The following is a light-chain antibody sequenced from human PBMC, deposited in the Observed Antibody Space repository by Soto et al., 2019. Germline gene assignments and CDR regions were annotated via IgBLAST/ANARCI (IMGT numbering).Light chain of an antibody. V-gene: IGLV1-40*01. CDR3: QSYDSGLSSYV. J-gene: IGLJ1*01. CDR1: SSNIGAGYA. CDR2: GNS. Sequence: QPVLTQPPSVSGAPGQRVTISCTGSSSNIGAGYAVHWYQQLPGTAPKLLIYGNSNRPSGIPDRFSGSKSGTSASLAITGLQAEDEADYYCQSYDSGLSSYVFGTGTKLTVL.